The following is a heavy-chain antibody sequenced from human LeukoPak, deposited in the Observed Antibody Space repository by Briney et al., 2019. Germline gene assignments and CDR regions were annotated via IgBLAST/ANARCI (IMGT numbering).Heavy chain of an antibody. J-gene: IGHJ4*02. V-gene: IGHV3-30*02. CDR2: IRYDGSNK. Sequence: PGGSLRLSCAASGFTFSSYGMHWVRQAPGKGLEWVAFIRYDGSNKYYADSVKGRFTISRDNSKNTLYLQMNSLRAEDTAVYYCAKVITTARIAVAGELDYWGQGTLVTVSS. CDR3: AKVITTARIAVAGELDY. CDR1: GFTFSSYG. D-gene: IGHD6-19*01.